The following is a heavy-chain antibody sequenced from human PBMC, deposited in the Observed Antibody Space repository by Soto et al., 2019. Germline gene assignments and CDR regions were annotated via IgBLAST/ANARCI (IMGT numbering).Heavy chain of an antibody. J-gene: IGHJ4*02. CDR3: AKDLTGTGIFDY. CDR2: ISGSGGST. D-gene: IGHD1-1*01. Sequence: RGSLRLSCAASGFTFSSYAMSWVRQAPGKGLEWVSAISGSGGSTYYADSVKGRFTISRDNYKNRLYLQMNSLRAEETAVYYCAKDLTGTGIFDYWGQGTLVTVSS. CDR1: GFTFSSYA. V-gene: IGHV3-23*01.